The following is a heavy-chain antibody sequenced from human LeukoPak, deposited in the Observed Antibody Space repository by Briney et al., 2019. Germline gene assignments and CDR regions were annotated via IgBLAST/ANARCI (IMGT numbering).Heavy chain of an antibody. Sequence: ASVKVSCKASGYTFTSYGISWVRQAPGQGLEWMGWISVYNGNTNYAQTLQGSVTITTDTSTSTAYMELRSLRAEDTAVYYCARDRYCSSNRWYRGRFVPGGQGTLVTVSS. D-gene: IGHD2-2*01. J-gene: IGHJ5*02. V-gene: IGHV1-18*04. CDR3: ARDRYCSSNRWYRGRFVP. CDR1: GYTFTSYG. CDR2: ISVYNGNT.